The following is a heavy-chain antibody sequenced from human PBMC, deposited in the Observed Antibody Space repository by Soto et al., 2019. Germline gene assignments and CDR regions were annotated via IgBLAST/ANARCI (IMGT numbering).Heavy chain of an antibody. CDR3: ARGLDMRDTAMVDPYYYYYGMDV. CDR2: INPNSCGT. D-gene: IGHD5-18*01. J-gene: IGHJ6*02. Sequence: ASVKVSCKASRYTFSGYYMHWLRQAPGQGLEWMGWINPNSCGTNYAQKFQGGVTMNRDTSISTAYMEMSSLRYEDTAVYYCARGLDMRDTAMVDPYYYYYGMDVWGQGTAVTVSS. CDR1: RYTFSGYY. V-gene: IGHV1-2*02.